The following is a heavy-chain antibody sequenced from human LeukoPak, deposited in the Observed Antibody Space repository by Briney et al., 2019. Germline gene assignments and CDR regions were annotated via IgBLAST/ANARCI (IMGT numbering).Heavy chain of an antibody. CDR3: ARLFRTLFWFDP. CDR1: GHRFTNHW. V-gene: IGHV5-51*01. Sequence: GESLKISCEVSGHRFTNHWIGWVRQMPGKGLEWMGIINLGDSDTKYSPSFQGQVTISADKSISTAYLQWSSLKASDTAMYYCARLFRTLFWFDPWGQGTLVTVSS. D-gene: IGHD2-21*01. CDR2: INLGDSDT. J-gene: IGHJ5*02.